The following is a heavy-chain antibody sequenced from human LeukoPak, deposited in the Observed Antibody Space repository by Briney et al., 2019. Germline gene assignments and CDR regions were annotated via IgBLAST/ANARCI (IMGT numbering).Heavy chain of an antibody. CDR1: GFTFDSYS. CDR2: ISGFSHTI. CDR3: AELGITMIGGV. J-gene: IGHJ6*04. Sequence: GGSLRLSCAVSGFTFDSYSMNWVRQAPGKGLEWISYISGFSHTIYYADSVKGRFTISRDNAQNSVSLQMNSLRAEDTAVYYCAELGITMIGGVWGKGTTVTISS. D-gene: IGHD3-10*02. V-gene: IGHV3-48*01.